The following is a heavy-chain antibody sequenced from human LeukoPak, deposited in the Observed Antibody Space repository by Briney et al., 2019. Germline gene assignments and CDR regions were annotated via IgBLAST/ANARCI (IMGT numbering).Heavy chain of an antibody. D-gene: IGHD3-10*01. CDR2: IVVGSGNT. CDR1: GFTFSSSA. J-gene: IGHJ5*02. CDR3: AASQGPVLLYGPRGFDP. Sequence: SVKVSCTASGFTFSSSAVQWVRQARGQRLEWIGWIVVGSGNTNYAQKFQERVTITRDMSTSTAYMELSCKRSEYTAGYCCAASQGPVLLYGPRGFDPWGQGTLVTVSS. V-gene: IGHV1-58*01.